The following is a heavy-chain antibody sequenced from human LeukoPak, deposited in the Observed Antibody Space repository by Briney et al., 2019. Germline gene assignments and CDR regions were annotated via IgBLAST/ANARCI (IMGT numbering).Heavy chain of an antibody. J-gene: IGHJ4*02. CDR1: GGSISSYY. D-gene: IGHD3-10*01. V-gene: IGHV4-34*01. CDR2: INHSGST. Sequence: SETLSLTCTVSGGSISSYYWSWIRQPPGKGLEWIGEINHSGSTNYNPSLKSRVTISVDTSKNQFSLKLSSVTAADTAVYYCAREKNGSGSYSAGYDYWGQGTLVTVSS. CDR3: AREKNGSGSYSAGYDY.